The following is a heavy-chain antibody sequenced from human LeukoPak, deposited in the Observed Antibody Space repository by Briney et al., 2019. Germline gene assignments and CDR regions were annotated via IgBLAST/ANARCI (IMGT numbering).Heavy chain of an antibody. D-gene: IGHD2-21*02. Sequence: SETLSLTCAVSGGSISSSNWWSWVRQPPGKGLEWIGYIYHSGSTYYNPSLKSRVTISVDRSKNQFSLKLSSVTAADTAVYYCARVLGRAAVVTWFDPWGQGTLVTVSS. CDR1: GGSISSSNW. V-gene: IGHV4-4*02. J-gene: IGHJ5*02. CDR3: ARVLGRAAVVTWFDP. CDR2: IYHSGST.